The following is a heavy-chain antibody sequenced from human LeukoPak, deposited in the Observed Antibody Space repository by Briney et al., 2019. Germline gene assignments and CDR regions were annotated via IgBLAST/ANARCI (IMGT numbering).Heavy chain of an antibody. CDR3: ARDHWSHYYGSGGENYFDP. CDR2: ISGFNAYT. V-gene: IGHV1-18*01. D-gene: IGHD3-10*01. J-gene: IGHJ5*02. Sequence: EASVKVSCKASGYSLTMYGISWVRQAPGQGLEWMGWISGFNAYTNYAQKLQGRVTMTTDTSTSTAYMEVRGLRSDDTAVYYCARDHWSHYYGSGGENYFDPWGQGTLVTVSS. CDR1: GYSLTMYG.